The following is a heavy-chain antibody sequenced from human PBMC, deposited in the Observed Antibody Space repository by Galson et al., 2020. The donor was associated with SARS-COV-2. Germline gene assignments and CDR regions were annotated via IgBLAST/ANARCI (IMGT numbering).Heavy chain of an antibody. Sequence: SQTLSLTCSVSGASIKSYYWSWIRQPPGKGLEWIGNIFYSGATDHNPSLKSRVTISVDTSQNQFSLKLRSVTEADTAVYYCARDPTYNYPTYGFDVWGQGTMVTVSS. CDR2: IFYSGAT. CDR3: ARDPTYNYPTYGFDV. J-gene: IGHJ3*01. D-gene: IGHD1-1*01. V-gene: IGHV4-59*01. CDR1: GASIKSYY.